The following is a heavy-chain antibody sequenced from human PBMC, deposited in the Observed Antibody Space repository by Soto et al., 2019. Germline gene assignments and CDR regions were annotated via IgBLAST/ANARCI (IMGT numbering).Heavy chain of an antibody. D-gene: IGHD2-15*01. CDR1: GFNFNSYT. CDR2: ISSSGYI. CDR3: ERDCSGGSCYHGMDV. Sequence: GGSLRLSCAASGFNFNSYTINWVRQAPGKRLEWLSSISSSGYIFSTDSVRGRFTISRDNAKNSVYLQINSLRAEDTAVYFCERDCSGGSCYHGMDVWGQGTTVTVYS. J-gene: IGHJ6*02. V-gene: IGHV3-21*01.